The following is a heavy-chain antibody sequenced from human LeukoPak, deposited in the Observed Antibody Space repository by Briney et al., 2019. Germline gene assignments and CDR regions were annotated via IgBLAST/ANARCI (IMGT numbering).Heavy chain of an antibody. D-gene: IGHD6-13*01. J-gene: IGHJ4*02. Sequence: PGGSLSLSCAASGFPFSNYWMSWVRQAPGKGLEWVANIKEDGSEKYYVDSVKGRFTISRDNARNSLYLQMNSLGAEDTAVYYCASGRQLGYWGQGTLVTVSS. V-gene: IGHV3-7*01. CDR2: IKEDGSEK. CDR1: GFPFSNYW. CDR3: ASGRQLGY.